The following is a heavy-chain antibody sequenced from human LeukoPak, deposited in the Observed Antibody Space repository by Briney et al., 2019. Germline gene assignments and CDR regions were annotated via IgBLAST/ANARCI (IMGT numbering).Heavy chain of an antibody. CDR3: ARGTARVNYGLDV. Sequence: SETLSLTCTVSGGSISPHYWSWIRQPPGEGLEWIGYIYNSGSTNYNPSLKSRVTMSVDTSKNQFSLSLSSVTAEDTAVYYCARGTARVNYGLDVWGQGTTVTVSS. CDR2: IYNSGST. D-gene: IGHD2-8*02. J-gene: IGHJ6*02. CDR1: GGSISPHY. V-gene: IGHV4-59*11.